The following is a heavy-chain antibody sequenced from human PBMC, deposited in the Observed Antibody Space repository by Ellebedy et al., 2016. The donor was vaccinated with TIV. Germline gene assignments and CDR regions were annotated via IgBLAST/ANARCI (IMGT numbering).Heavy chain of an antibody. CDR2: IYPGDSNT. V-gene: IGHV5-51*01. CDR1: GYSFTNYW. D-gene: IGHD6-6*01. CDR3: ARGRGSSTPDH. Sequence: GESLKISCKGSGYSFTNYWIGWVRQMPGKGLEWMAIIYPGDSNTIYSPSFQGQVTISADKSIGTAYLQWSSLKASDSAMYYCARGRGSSTPDHWGQGTLVFVSS. J-gene: IGHJ4*02.